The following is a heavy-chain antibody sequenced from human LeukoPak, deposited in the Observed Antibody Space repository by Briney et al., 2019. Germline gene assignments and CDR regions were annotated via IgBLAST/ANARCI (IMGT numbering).Heavy chain of an antibody. V-gene: IGHV4-38-2*02. CDR3: ARVVTSTSIDS. Sequence: PWETLSLTCIVSGYSIISDYFWGWVRQPPGKGPEWIGSIFHSGSVYYNPSLKSRVTISIDPSKNRFSLKPTSVTAADTAIYYCARVVTSTSIDSWGQGTLVTVSS. CDR1: GYSIISDYF. CDR2: IFHSGSV. J-gene: IGHJ4*02. D-gene: IGHD2-21*02.